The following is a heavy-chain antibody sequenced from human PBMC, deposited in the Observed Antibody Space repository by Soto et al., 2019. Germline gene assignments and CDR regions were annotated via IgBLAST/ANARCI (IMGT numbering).Heavy chain of an antibody. CDR3: ARGEGSGSNALGQ. CDR1: GFSVSNNY. CDR2: IQDGGSI. J-gene: IGHJ4*02. V-gene: IGHV3-66*01. D-gene: IGHD3-10*01. Sequence: EVLLEESGGDVVQPGGSLRLSCAASGFSVSNNYMTWVRQVPGKRLEWVSVIQDGGSITYADSVRDRFTISRGSSKNTVFLQMSSLRPEDTAVYFCARGEGSGSNALGQWGQGTQVSVSS.